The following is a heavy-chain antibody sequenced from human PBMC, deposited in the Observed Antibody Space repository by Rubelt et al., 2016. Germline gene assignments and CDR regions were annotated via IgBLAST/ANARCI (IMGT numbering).Heavy chain of an antibody. V-gene: IGHV1-18*01. CDR3: ARSPRYDFEDNWFDP. CDR2: ISAYNGHT. D-gene: IGHD3-3*01. CDR1: GYTFTSYG. Sequence: QVQLVQSGAEAKKPGASVKVSCKASGYTFTSYGISWVRQAPGQGLEWMGWISAYNGHTNYARKLQGSVTRTTDTSKSTAYMELRSLRSEDTAVYYCARSPRYDFEDNWFDPWGQGTLVTVSS. J-gene: IGHJ5*02.